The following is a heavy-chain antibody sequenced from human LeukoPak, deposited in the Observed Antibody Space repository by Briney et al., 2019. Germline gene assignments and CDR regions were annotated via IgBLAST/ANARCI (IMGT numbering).Heavy chain of an antibody. Sequence: GRSLRLSCAASGFTFSSYAMSWVRQAPGKGPEGVSTISIDGGRTHYADSVKGRFTVSRDTSTTTLYLQMNSLRAEDTAVYYCARKFGGYCSGTSCQINFDYWGQGTLVTVSS. CDR3: ARKFGGYCSGTSCQINFDY. V-gene: IGHV3-23*01. J-gene: IGHJ4*02. D-gene: IGHD2-2*01. CDR2: ISIDGGRT. CDR1: GFTFSSYA.